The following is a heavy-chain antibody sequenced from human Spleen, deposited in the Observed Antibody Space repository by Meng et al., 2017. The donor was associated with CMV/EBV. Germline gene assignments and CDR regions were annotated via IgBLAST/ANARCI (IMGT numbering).Heavy chain of an antibody. Sequence: LSLTCAASGFTFSSYSMNWVRQAPGKGLEWVSYISSSSSTIYYADFLKGRFTISRDNSKNTLYLQMNSLRAEDTAVYYCAKDPAALRFLEKYYFDFWGQGTLVTVSS. CDR1: GFTFSSYS. V-gene: IGHV3-48*01. CDR3: AKDPAALRFLEKYYFDF. D-gene: IGHD3-3*01. J-gene: IGHJ4*02. CDR2: ISSSSSTI.